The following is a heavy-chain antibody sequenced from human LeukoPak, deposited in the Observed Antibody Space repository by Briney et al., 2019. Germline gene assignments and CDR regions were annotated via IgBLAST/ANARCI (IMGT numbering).Heavy chain of an antibody. Sequence: PSETLSLTCTVSGGSTSTNYWSWIRQPPGKGLEWIGYINYRGSTNYNPSLKSRGTISSDTSKNQFSLKLTSVTAADTAVYYCAKDLGITIFGVHTPGAFDIWGRGTVVAVSS. D-gene: IGHD3-3*01. CDR1: GGSTSTNY. J-gene: IGHJ3*02. CDR3: AKDLGITIFGVHTPGAFDI. CDR2: INYRGST. V-gene: IGHV4-59*01.